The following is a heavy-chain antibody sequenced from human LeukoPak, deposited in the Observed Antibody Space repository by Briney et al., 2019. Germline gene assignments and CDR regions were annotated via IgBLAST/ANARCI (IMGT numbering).Heavy chain of an antibody. CDR1: GFTFSSYS. CDR3: TKESVLPFAIGAFDI. V-gene: IGHV3-23*01. D-gene: IGHD2-2*02. Sequence: PGGSLRLSCAASGFTFSSYSMNWVRQAPGKGLEWVSAISGSGGSTYYADSVKGRFTISRDNSKNTLYLQMNSLRTEDTAVYYCTKESVLPFAIGAFDIWGQGTMVTVSS. CDR2: ISGSGGST. J-gene: IGHJ3*02.